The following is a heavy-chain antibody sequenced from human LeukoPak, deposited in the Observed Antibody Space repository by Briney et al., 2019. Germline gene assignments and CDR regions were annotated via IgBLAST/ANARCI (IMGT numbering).Heavy chain of an antibody. CDR1: GFTFSSYA. CDR3: AKTRHIVVVSAIDYFDP. V-gene: IGHV3-23*01. CDR2: ISGSGGST. D-gene: IGHD2-21*01. J-gene: IGHJ5*02. Sequence: GGSLRLSCAASGFTFSSYAMSWVRQAPGKGLEWVSAISGSGGSTYYADSVKGRFTISRDNSKNTLYLQMNSLRAEDTAVYYCAKTRHIVVVSAIDYFDPWGQGTLVTVSS.